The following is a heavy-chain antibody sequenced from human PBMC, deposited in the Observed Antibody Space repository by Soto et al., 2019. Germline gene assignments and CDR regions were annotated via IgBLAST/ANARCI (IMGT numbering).Heavy chain of an antibody. D-gene: IGHD6-13*01. CDR3: AKDWVAAAGREDRPPHFDY. J-gene: IGHJ4*02. Sequence: HPGGSLRLSCAASGFTFSSYAMSWVRQAPGKGLEWVSAISGSGGSTYYADSVKGRFTISRDNSKNTLYLQMNSLRAEDTAVYYCAKDWVAAAGREDRPPHFDYWGQGTLVTVSS. V-gene: IGHV3-23*01. CDR1: GFTFSSYA. CDR2: ISGSGGST.